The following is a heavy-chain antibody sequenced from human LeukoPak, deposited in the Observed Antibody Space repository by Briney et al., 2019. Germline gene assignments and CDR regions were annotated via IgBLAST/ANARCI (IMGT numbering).Heavy chain of an antibody. CDR1: GFTLSNYG. J-gene: IGHJ4*02. CDR2: IRSDGSHI. V-gene: IGHV3-30*02. Sequence: GGSLRLSCAASGFTLSNYGIHWVRQAPGKGLEWVTFIRSDGSHIYYSDSVKGRFTISRDNSKNTLYLQMNSLRPEDTAVYYCARDGYWGQGTLVTVSS. CDR3: ARDGY.